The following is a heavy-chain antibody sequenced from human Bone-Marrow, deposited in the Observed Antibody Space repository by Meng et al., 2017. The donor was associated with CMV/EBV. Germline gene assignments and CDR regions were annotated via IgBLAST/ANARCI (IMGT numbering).Heavy chain of an antibody. CDR1: GGTFSSYA. D-gene: IGHD2-2*01. V-gene: IGHV1-2*02. Sequence: ASVKVSCKASGGTFSSYAISWVRQAPGQGLEWMGWINPNSGGTNYAQKFQGRVTMTRDTSISTAYMELSRLRSDDTAVYYCARDGVPAANEHNINGFDPWGQGTLVTVSS. CDR2: INPNSGGT. CDR3: ARDGVPAANEHNINGFDP. J-gene: IGHJ5*02.